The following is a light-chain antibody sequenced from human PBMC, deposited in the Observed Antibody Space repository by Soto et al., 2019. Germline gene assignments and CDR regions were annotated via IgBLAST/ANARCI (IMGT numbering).Light chain of an antibody. Sequence: EIVLTPSPGTLSLSPVERATLSCRASQSVSSSYLAWYQQKPGQAPRLLIYDASNRATGVPARFSGSGSGTDFTLTISDLEPADSAVYYCQQRHMWPITFGQGTRRRL. CDR2: DAS. CDR3: QQRHMWPIT. V-gene: IGKV3D-20*02. CDR1: QSVSSSY. J-gene: IGKJ5*01.